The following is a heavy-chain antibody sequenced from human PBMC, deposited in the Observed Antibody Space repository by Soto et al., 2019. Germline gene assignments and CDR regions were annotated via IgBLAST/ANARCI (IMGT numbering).Heavy chain of an antibody. D-gene: IGHD2-2*01. J-gene: IGHJ5*02. CDR3: ARHVGYRGVVVPAENWFDP. V-gene: IGHV4-39*01. CDR1: GGSISSSSYY. CDR2: IYYSGST. Sequence: PSETLSLTCTVSGGSISSSSYYWGWIRQPPGKGLEWIGSIYYSGSTYYNPSLKSRVTISVDTSKNQFSLKLSSVTAADTAVYYCARHVGYRGVVVPAENWFDPWGQGTLVTVSS.